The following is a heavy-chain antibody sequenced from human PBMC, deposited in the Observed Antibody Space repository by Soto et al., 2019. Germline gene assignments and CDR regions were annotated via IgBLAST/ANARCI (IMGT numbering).Heavy chain of an antibody. Sequence: SETLSLTCVVSNFSISSGYYWGWIRPSPGKGLEWIASIYRSGTTSYNPSLKSRVTISVDPSKNQFSLMLTAVTAADTAVYYCARTHSGSYYSVFNYWGRGSLVTVSA. CDR3: ARTHSGSYYSVFNY. D-gene: IGHD1-26*01. CDR1: NFSISSGYY. J-gene: IGHJ4*02. V-gene: IGHV4-38-2*01. CDR2: IYRSGTT.